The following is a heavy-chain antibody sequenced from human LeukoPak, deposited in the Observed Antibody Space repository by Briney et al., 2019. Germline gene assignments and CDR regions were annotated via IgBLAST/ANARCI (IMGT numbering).Heavy chain of an antibody. V-gene: IGHV3-33*01. Sequence: GGSLRLSCAASGFTFSRYGMHWVRQAPGKGLEWVAVIWYDGSHKDYGDSVKGRFTISRDSSKNMLYLEMNSLRVEDTAVYYCARHYDSSGNNFGDALDYWGQGTLVTVSS. CDR3: ARHYDSSGNNFGDALDY. D-gene: IGHD3-22*01. J-gene: IGHJ4*02. CDR2: IWYDGSHK. CDR1: GFTFSRYG.